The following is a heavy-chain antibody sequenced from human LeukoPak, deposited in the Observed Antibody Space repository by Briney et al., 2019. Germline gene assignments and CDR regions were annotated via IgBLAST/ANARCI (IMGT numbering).Heavy chain of an antibody. V-gene: IGHV3-7*01. CDR1: GFSFSVFW. CDR3: AKVAKYYYGSETYYFFEH. Sequence: GGSLRLSCAASGFSFSVFWMHWVRQAPGKGLEWVANINQDGTEKYYVDSVKGRFTISRDDAKRSLYLQMNSLRVEDTAVYYCAKVAKYYYGSETYYFFEHWGQGTPVTASS. J-gene: IGHJ4*02. CDR2: INQDGTEK. D-gene: IGHD3-10*01.